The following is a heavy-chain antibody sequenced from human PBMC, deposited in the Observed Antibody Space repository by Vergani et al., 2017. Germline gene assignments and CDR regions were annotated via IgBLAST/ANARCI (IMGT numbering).Heavy chain of an antibody. Sequence: QVQLQESGPGLVKPSETLSLTCAVSGYSISSGSYWAWIRQPPGKGLEWIGSIFHSGTTHYNPSIEWLVTISVATSRNQFSLRLSSVTAADTAVYYCARHNLCGDSQTGIDFWGLGTLVTV. CDR1: GYSISSGSY. CDR3: ARHNLCGDSQTGIDF. V-gene: IGHV4-38-2*01. J-gene: IGHJ4*02. D-gene: IGHD2-21*02. CDR2: IFHSGTT.